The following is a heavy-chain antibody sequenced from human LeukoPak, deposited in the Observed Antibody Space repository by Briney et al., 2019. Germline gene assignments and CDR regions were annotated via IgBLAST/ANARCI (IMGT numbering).Heavy chain of an antibody. CDR3: ARDLEGSITAFDI. CDR2: IYYSGST. CDR1: GGSISPYY. Sequence: SETLSLTCSVSGGSISPYYWSWIRQPPGKGLEWIGYIYYSGSTNYSPSLKSRVTISVDTSKNQFSLKLSSVTAADTAVYYCARDLEGSITAFDIWGQGTMVTVSS. J-gene: IGHJ3*02. D-gene: IGHD1-14*01. V-gene: IGHV4-59*01.